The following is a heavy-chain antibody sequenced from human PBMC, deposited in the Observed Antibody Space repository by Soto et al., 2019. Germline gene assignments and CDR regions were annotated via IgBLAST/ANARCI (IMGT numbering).Heavy chain of an antibody. V-gene: IGHV3-48*02. Sequence: PGGSLRLSCAASGFTFSSYSMNWVRQAPGKGLEWVSYIASSGGAIYYVDSVKGRFTISRDNAKNSLYLQMNSLRDEDTAVYYCARDRLWAVDIWGQGTMVTVS. CDR1: GFTFSSYS. CDR2: IASSGGAI. J-gene: IGHJ3*02. CDR3: ARDRLWAVDI.